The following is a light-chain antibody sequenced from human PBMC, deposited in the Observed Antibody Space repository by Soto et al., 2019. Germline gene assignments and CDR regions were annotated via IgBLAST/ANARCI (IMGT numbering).Light chain of an antibody. V-gene: IGKV1-33*01. CDR1: QDISNY. Sequence: DIQMTQSPSSLSAAVGDRVTITCQASQDISNYLNWYQQKPGKAPKLLIYDASNLETGVPSRFSGRGSGTDFTCTNSSLQHEDSATYYCQQYDNRVFTFDPGTKVDIK. CDR3: QQYDNRVFT. CDR2: DAS. J-gene: IGKJ3*01.